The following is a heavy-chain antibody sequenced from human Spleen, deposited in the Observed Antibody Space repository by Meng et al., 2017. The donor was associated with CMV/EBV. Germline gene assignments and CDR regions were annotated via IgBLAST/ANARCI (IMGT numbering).Heavy chain of an antibody. Sequence: VKLQQWGAGLLKPSETLSLTCAFDGGSFSGYDWSWIRQPPGKGLEWIGEINHSGSTNYNPSLKSRVTISVDTSKNQFSLKLSSVTAADTAVYYCARGAGITRGGHLSYWGQGTLVTVSS. D-gene: IGHD3-10*01. J-gene: IGHJ4*02. CDR3: ARGAGITRGGHLSY. V-gene: IGHV4-34*01. CDR1: GGSFSGYD. CDR2: INHSGST.